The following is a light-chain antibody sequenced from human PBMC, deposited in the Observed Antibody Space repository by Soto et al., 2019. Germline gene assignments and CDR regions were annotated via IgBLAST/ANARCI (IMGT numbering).Light chain of an antibody. V-gene: IGKV1-5*03. CDR3: QYYNDYCWT. J-gene: IGKJ1*01. Sequence: DIQLTQSPSTLSASVGARVTITCRASQTISSWLAWYQQKPGKAPNLLIYKTSNLESGVPSRFSGSGSGTEFTLTISSLQPDDFATYYCQYYNDYCWTFGQGTKVEIK. CDR1: QTISSW. CDR2: KTS.